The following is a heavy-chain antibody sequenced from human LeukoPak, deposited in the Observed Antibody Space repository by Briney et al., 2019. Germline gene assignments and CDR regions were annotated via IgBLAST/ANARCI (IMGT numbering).Heavy chain of an antibody. Sequence: AGGSLRLSCAASGFTFSSYEMNWVRQAPGKGLEWVSYISSSGSTIYYADSVKGRFTISRDDSKNTLYLQMNSLRAEDTAVYYCAREIRGGYSYGTALDYWGHGTLVTVSS. V-gene: IGHV3-48*03. D-gene: IGHD5-18*01. CDR1: GFTFSSYE. CDR2: ISSSGSTI. CDR3: AREIRGGYSYGTALDY. J-gene: IGHJ4*01.